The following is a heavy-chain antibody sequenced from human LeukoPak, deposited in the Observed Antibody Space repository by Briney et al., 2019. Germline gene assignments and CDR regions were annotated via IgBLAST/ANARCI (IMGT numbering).Heavy chain of an antibody. CDR2: IKSKTDGGTT. CDR1: GFTFSNAW. Sequence: GGSLRLSCAASGFTFSNAWMSWVRQAPGKGLEWVGRIKSKTDGGTTDYAAPVKGRFTISRDDSKNTLYLQMNSLKTEDTAVYYCTTRRENYYYYMDVWGKGTTVTVSS. J-gene: IGHJ6*03. V-gene: IGHV3-15*01. D-gene: IGHD1-26*01. CDR3: TTRRENYYYYMDV.